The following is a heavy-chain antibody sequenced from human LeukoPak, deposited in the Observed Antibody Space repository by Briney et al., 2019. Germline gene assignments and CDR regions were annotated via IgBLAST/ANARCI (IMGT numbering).Heavy chain of an antibody. Sequence: GGSLRLSCAASGFTFSSYAMSWVRQAPGKGLEWVSAISGSGGSTYYADSVKGRFTISRDNSKNTLYLQMNSLRAEDTAVYYCAKGPEAPESITMTVGRDAFDIWGQGTMVTVSS. CDR3: AKGPEAPESITMTVGRDAFDI. CDR1: GFTFSSYA. V-gene: IGHV3-23*01. D-gene: IGHD3-22*01. CDR2: ISGSGGST. J-gene: IGHJ3*02.